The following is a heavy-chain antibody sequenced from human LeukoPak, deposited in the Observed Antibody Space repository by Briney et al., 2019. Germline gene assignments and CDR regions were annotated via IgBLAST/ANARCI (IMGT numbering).Heavy chain of an antibody. J-gene: IGHJ6*02. V-gene: IGHV3-11*01. CDR2: ISSSGSTI. Sequence: GGSLRLSCTASGFTFRDYYMSWIRQAPGKGLEWVSYISSSGSTIYYADSVKGRFTISRDNAKNSLYLQMNSLRAEDTAVYYCARDGGHYSLNYYYGMDVWGQGTTVAVSS. D-gene: IGHD3-10*01. CDR1: GFTFRDYY. CDR3: ARDGGHYSLNYYYGMDV.